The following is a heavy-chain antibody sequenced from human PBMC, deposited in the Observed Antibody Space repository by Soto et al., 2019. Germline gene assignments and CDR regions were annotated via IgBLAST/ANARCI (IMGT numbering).Heavy chain of an antibody. CDR1: GFTFSSYA. V-gene: IGHV3-30-3*01. Sequence: GGSLRLSCAASGFTFSSYAMHWVRQAPGKGLEWVAVISYDGSNKYYADSVKGRFTISRDNSKNTLYLQMNSLRAEDTAVYYCARTLGVSVAGYYYYYGMDVWGQGTTVTVSS. CDR2: ISYDGSNK. D-gene: IGHD6-19*01. CDR3: ARTLGVSVAGYYYYYGMDV. J-gene: IGHJ6*02.